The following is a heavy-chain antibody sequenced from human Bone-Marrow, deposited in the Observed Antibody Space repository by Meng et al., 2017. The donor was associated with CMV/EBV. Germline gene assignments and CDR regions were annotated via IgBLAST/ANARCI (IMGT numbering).Heavy chain of an antibody. CDR3: ARGVPLAETYDFWSGYRYYFDY. Sequence: SQTLSLTCAISGDSVSSNSAAWNWIRQYPSRGLEWLGRTYYRSKWYNDYAVSVKSRITINPDTSKNQFSLQLNSVTPEDTAVYYFARGVPLAETYDFWSGYRYYFDYWGQGTLVTVSS. J-gene: IGHJ4*02. V-gene: IGHV6-1*01. CDR2: TYYRSKWYN. CDR1: GDSVSSNSAA. D-gene: IGHD3-3*01.